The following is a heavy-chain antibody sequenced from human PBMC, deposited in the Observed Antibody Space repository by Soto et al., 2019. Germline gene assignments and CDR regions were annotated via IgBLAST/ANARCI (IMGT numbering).Heavy chain of an antibody. CDR1: GFTFSSYA. J-gene: IGHJ4*02. V-gene: IGHV3-23*01. CDR3: AKVYSSGWYYFDY. Sequence: PGGSLRLSCAASGFTFSSYAMNWVRQGPGKGLEWVSVISGSGGSTSYADSVKGRFTISRDNSKNTLYLQMSSLRTEDTAVYYCAKVYSSGWYYFDYWGQGTLVTVSS. D-gene: IGHD6-13*01. CDR2: ISGSGGST.